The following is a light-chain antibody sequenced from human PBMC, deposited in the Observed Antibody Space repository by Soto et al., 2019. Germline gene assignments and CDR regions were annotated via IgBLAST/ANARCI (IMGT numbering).Light chain of an antibody. CDR3: CSYAGSSTLYV. J-gene: IGLJ1*01. Sequence: QSALTQPASVSGSPGQSITISCTGTSSDVGSYNLVSWYQQHPGKAPKLMIYEGSKRPSGVSNRFSCSKSGNTASLTISGLQAEDEADYYCCSYAGSSTLYVFGTGTKLTVL. V-gene: IGLV2-23*01. CDR1: SSDVGSYNL. CDR2: EGS.